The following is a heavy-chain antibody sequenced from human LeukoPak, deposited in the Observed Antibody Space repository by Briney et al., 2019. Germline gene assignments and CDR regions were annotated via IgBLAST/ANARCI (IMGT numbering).Heavy chain of an antibody. CDR1: GGTFSSYA. J-gene: IGHJ4*02. V-gene: IGHV1-69*01. Sequence: SVKVSCKASGGTFSSYAISWVRQAPGQGLEWMGGIIPIFGTANYAQKFQGRVTITADESTSTAYMELSSLRSEDTAVYYCASDTTYYYGSGSSQFDYWGQGTLVTVPS. CDR3: ASDTTYYYGSGSSQFDY. CDR2: IIPIFGTA. D-gene: IGHD3-10*01.